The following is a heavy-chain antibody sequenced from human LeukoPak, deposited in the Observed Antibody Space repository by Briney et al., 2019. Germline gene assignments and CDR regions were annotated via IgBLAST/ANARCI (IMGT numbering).Heavy chain of an antibody. V-gene: IGHV3-33*06. J-gene: IGHJ4*02. CDR2: IWYDGSNK. D-gene: IGHD2-2*01. Sequence: GRSLRLSCAASGFTFSSYGMHWVRQAPGKGLEGVAVIWYDGSNKYYADSVKGRFTISRDNSKNTLYLQMNSLRAEDTAVYYCAKDRGYCSSTSCYPTELDYWGQGTLVTVSS. CDR1: GFTFSSYG. CDR3: AKDRGYCSSTSCYPTELDY.